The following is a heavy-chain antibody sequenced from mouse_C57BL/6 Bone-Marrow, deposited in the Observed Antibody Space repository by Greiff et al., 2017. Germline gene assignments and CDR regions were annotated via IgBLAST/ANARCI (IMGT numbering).Heavy chain of an antibody. V-gene: IGHV1-5*01. CDR3: ILRYDYDEDYYYAMDY. Sequence: VQLQQSGTVLARPGASVKMSCKTSGYTFTSYWLHWVKQRPGQGLEWIGAIYPGNSDTSYNQKFKGKAKLTAVTSASTAYMELCSLTNEDSAVYYCILRYDYDEDYYYAMDYWGQGTSVTVSS. D-gene: IGHD2-4*01. CDR2: IYPGNSDT. J-gene: IGHJ4*01. CDR1: GYTFTSYW.